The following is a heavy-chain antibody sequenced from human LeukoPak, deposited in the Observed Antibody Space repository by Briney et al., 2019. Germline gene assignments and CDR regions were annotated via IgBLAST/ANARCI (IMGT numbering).Heavy chain of an antibody. Sequence: TETLSLTCTVSGGSISSYYWSWIRQPPGKGLEWIGYIYYSGSTNYNPSLKSRVTISVDTSKNQFSLKLSSVTAADTAVYYCARVGGNSDPYFDYWGQGTLVTVSS. D-gene: IGHD4-23*01. CDR1: GGSISSYY. J-gene: IGHJ4*02. V-gene: IGHV4-59*01. CDR2: IYYSGST. CDR3: ARVGGNSDPYFDY.